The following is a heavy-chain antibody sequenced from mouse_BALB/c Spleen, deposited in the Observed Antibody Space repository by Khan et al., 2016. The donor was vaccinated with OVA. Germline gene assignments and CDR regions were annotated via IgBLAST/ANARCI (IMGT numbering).Heavy chain of an antibody. CDR3: ARRNYFGYTFAY. CDR2: IYPGSGDT. V-gene: IGHV1-77*01. J-gene: IGHJ3*01. CDR1: GYTFTDYY. D-gene: IGHD1-2*01. Sequence: QVQLQQSGAELARPGASVKLSCKASGYTFTDYYINWVKQRTGQGLEWIGEIYPGSGDTYYNEKFKDKAKLTADKSSTTAYLQLSSLTSEDSAVYFCARRNYFGYTFAYWGQGTLVTVSA.